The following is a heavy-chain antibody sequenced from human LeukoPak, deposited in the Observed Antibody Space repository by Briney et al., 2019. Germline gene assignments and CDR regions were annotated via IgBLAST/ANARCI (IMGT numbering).Heavy chain of an antibody. Sequence: GGSLRLSCAASGFTFSSYGMHWVRQAPGKGLEWVAFIRYDGSNKYYADSVKGRFTISRDNSKNTLYLQMNSLRAEDTAVYYCAKDGYRGSYHIGGPGGHDYWGQGTLVTVSS. CDR1: GFTFSSYG. CDR2: IRYDGSNK. CDR3: AKDGYRGSYHIGGPGGHDY. J-gene: IGHJ4*02. D-gene: IGHD3-16*01. V-gene: IGHV3-30*02.